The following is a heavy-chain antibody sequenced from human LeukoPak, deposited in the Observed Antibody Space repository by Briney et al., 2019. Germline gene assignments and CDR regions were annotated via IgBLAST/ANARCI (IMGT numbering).Heavy chain of an antibody. Sequence: GGSLRLSCAASGFTFSSYAMSWVRQAPGKGLEWVANIKQDGSEKYYVDSVKGRFTISRDNAKNSLYLQMNSLRAEDTAVYYCAGDIVVVPAATNPVYYYYYYGMDVWGQGTTVTVSS. D-gene: IGHD2-2*01. J-gene: IGHJ6*02. CDR1: GFTFSSYA. V-gene: IGHV3-7*01. CDR3: AGDIVVVPAATNPVYYYYYYGMDV. CDR2: IKQDGSEK.